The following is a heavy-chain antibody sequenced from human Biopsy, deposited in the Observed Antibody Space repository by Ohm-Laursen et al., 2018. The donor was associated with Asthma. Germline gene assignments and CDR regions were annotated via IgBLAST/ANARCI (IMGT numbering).Heavy chain of an antibody. V-gene: IGHV1-69*13. J-gene: IGHJ6*02. Sequence: SVKVSCKSSGGTLNNYAINWVRQAPGQGLEWMGGISPIFGSIKYAQKFQDRVTISADVFRNTVHLELSSLRSEDTAVLYCAKARCYYFYCDMEARGQGTTVTVSS. CDR2: ISPIFGSI. CDR3: AKARCYYFYCDMEA. D-gene: IGHD3-3*01. CDR1: GGTLNNYA.